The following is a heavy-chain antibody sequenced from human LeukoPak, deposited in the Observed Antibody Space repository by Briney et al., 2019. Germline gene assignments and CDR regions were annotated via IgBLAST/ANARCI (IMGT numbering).Heavy chain of an antibody. Sequence: SETLSLTCTVSGGSISSSSYYWGWIRQPPGKGLEWIGSIYYSGSTYYNPSLKSRVTISVDTSKNQFSLKLSSVTAADTAVYYCAGDYYSNYFWFDPWGQGTLVTVSS. D-gene: IGHD4-11*01. CDR2: IYYSGST. V-gene: IGHV4-39*07. CDR3: AGDYYSNYFWFDP. CDR1: GGSISSSSYY. J-gene: IGHJ5*02.